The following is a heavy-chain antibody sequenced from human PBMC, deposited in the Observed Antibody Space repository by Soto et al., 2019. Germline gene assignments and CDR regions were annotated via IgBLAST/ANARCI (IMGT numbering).Heavy chain of an antibody. V-gene: IGHV4-59*01. CDR1: GGAITSDF. D-gene: IGHD3-16*02. CDR2: VYYSGAA. J-gene: IGHJ1*01. Sequence: LSLTCNVSGGAITSDFWSWIRQPPGKGLGWIGYVYYSGAADYNPSLKPRVTISIATSKTQFSLRLASATAADTGVYYCARDHGSYPNTWGQGILVTVSS. CDR3: ARDHGSYPNT.